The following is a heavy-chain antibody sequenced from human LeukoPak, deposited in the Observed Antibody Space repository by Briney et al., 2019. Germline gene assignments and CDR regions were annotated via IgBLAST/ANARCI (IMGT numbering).Heavy chain of an antibody. CDR3: ARGGGHGGVFDI. J-gene: IGHJ3*02. V-gene: IGHV1-69*05. CDR2: IIPIFGTA. Sequence: SVKVSCKASGGTFSSYAISWVRQAPGQGLEWMGGIIPIFGTANYAQKFQGRVTITTDESTSTAYMELSSLRSEDTAVYYCARGGGHGGVFDIWGQGTMVTVSS. CDR1: GGTFSSYA. D-gene: IGHD4-23*01.